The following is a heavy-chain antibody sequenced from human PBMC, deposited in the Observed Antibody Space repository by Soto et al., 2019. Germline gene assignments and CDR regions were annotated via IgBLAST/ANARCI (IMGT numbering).Heavy chain of an antibody. CDR2: IYYSGST. CDR3: ARHSLTYWDFDC. D-gene: IGHD2-15*01. V-gene: IGHV4-61*05. Sequence: PSETLSLTCTVSGGSISTRSSYWGWIRQPPGKGLEWIGYIYYSGSTNYNPSLKSRVTISVDTSKNQFSLKLSSVTAADTAVYYCARHSLTYWDFDCWGQGTLVTVSS. CDR1: GGSISTRSSY. J-gene: IGHJ4*02.